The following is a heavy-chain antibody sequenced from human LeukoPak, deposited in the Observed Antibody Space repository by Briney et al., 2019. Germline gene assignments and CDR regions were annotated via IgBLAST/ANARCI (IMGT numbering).Heavy chain of an antibody. V-gene: IGHV3-49*04. CDR3: ARGQTVSGAKYYFDF. CDR2: IRSRIYGGAP. Sequence: PGGSLRLSCLTSGFTFRDYVLGWVRQAPGMGLEWVSFIRSRIYGGAPEYAASVRGRFSVSRDDSEGIAYLQMNNLKSEDTAVYYCARGQTVSGAKYYFDFWSPGTLVTVSS. J-gene: IGHJ4*02. D-gene: IGHD3-10*01. CDR1: GFTFRDYV.